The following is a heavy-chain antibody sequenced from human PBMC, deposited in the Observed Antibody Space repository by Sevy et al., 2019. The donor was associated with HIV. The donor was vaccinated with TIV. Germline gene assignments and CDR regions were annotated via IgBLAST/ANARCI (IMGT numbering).Heavy chain of an antibody. Sequence: SETLSLTCTVSGGSVNSGRYYWSWIRQPPGKGLEWIGYLYDSGRTKYNPSLKSRVTIAVDMSKNLFSLKLTSVTAADTAVYYCARHGAVQLAFGMDVWGQGTRVTVSS. CDR2: LYDSGRT. J-gene: IGHJ6*02. CDR1: GGSVNSGRYY. D-gene: IGHD1-1*01. CDR3: ARHGAVQLAFGMDV. V-gene: IGHV4-61*03.